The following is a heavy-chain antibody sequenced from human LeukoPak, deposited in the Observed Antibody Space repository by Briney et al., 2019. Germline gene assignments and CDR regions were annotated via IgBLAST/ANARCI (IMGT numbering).Heavy chain of an antibody. V-gene: IGHV1-2*02. Sequence: SVKVSCKASGYTFTGYYMHWVRQAPGQGLQWMGWINPPSGGDTNYAQNFQGRVTMTRDTSTSTAYLELSRLTSDDTAVYYCAYSPIGSYYFNYWGQGTLVIVSS. D-gene: IGHD2-21*01. J-gene: IGHJ4*02. CDR1: GYTFTGYY. CDR3: AYSPIGSYYFNY. CDR2: INPPSGGDT.